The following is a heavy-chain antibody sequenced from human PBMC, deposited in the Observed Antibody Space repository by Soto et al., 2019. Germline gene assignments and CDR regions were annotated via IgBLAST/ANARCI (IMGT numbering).Heavy chain of an antibody. CDR2: INAGNGNT. Sequence: ASVKVSCKASGYTFTSYAMHCVRQAPGQRLEWMGWINAGNGNTKYSQKFQGRVTITRATSASTAYMELSSLRSEDTAVYYCARGVWSGYYTSAFDIWGQGTMVTVSS. J-gene: IGHJ3*02. V-gene: IGHV1-3*01. CDR3: ARGVWSGYYTSAFDI. D-gene: IGHD3-3*01. CDR1: GYTFTSYA.